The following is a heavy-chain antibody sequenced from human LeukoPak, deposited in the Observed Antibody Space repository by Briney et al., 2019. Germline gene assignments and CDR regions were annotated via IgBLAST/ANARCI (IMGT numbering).Heavy chain of an antibody. Sequence: RTGGSLRLSCAASGFTFSSYSMNWVRQAPGKGLEWVSSISSSSSYIYYADSVKGRFTISRDNAKNSLYLQMNSLRAEDTAVYYCARDFSRFLEWLLWPWGQGTLVTVSS. CDR1: GFTFSSYS. J-gene: IGHJ5*02. CDR3: ARDFSRFLEWLLWP. D-gene: IGHD3-3*01. CDR2: ISSSSSYI. V-gene: IGHV3-21*04.